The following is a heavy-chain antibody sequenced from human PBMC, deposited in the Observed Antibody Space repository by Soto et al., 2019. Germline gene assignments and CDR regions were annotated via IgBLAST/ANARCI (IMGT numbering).Heavy chain of an antibody. J-gene: IGHJ6*02. D-gene: IGHD2-15*01. CDR3: SGCSGGACHQDYGMVV. CDR1: GFTFSSCT. V-gene: IGHV3-21*01. Sequence: EVHLVESGGGLVKPGGSLRLSCAVSGFTFSSCTMNWVRQAPGKGLEWVSSISPSTSHIYYADSVKGRFTISRDNAKKAIVLQMSGLSVEDTAVNDCSGCSGGACHQDYGMVVWGQGTTVTVSS. CDR2: ISPSTSHI.